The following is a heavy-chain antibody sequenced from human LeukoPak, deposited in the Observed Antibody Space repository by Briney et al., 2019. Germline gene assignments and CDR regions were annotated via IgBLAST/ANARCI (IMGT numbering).Heavy chain of an antibody. CDR1: GGSFSGYY. D-gene: IGHD5-12*01. CDR2: INHSGST. J-gene: IGHJ5*02. CDR3: ARGRLGYGGRRAPVDP. Sequence: SETLSLTCAVYGGSFSGYYWSWIRQPPGKGLEWIGEINHSGSTNYNPSLKSRVTISVDTSKNQFSLKLSSLTAADTAVYYCARGRLGYGGRRAPVDPWGQGTLVTVSS. V-gene: IGHV4-34*01.